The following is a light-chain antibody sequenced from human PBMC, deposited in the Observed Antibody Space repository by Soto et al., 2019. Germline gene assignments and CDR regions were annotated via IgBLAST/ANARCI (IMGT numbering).Light chain of an antibody. CDR2: DVS. J-gene: IGLJ1*01. CDR3: SSCTSSSTYV. V-gene: IGLV2-14*01. Sequence: QSALTQPASVSGSPGQTITISCTGTSSDVGGYNYVSWYQQHPGKAPKVMIYDVSDRPSGVSNRFSGSKSGNTASLTISGLQAEDEADYYCSSCTSSSTYVFGTGTKLTVL. CDR1: SSDVGGYNY.